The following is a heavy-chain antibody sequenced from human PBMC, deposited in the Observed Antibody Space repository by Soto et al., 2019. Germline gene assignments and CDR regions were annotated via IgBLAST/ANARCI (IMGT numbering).Heavy chain of an antibody. CDR3: AKELRLRWSQWGDAFDI. CDR2: ISWNSGSI. Sequence: GGSLRLSCAASGFTFDDYAMHWVRQAPGKGLEWVSGISWNSGSIGYADSVKGRFTISRDNAKNSLYLQMNSLRAEDTALYYCAKELRLRWSQWGDAFDIWGQGTMVTVSS. V-gene: IGHV3-9*01. J-gene: IGHJ3*02. CDR1: GFTFDDYA. D-gene: IGHD5-12*01.